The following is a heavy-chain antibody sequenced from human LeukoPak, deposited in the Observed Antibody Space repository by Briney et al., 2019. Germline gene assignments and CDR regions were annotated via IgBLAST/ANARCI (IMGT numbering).Heavy chain of an antibody. CDR3: STEDKYCTTTTCADY. CDR2: MRPASGDS. Sequence: ASVKVSCKASGYSFTTYYLHWVRQARGQGSDGMGYMRPASGDSNYAQKFQDRVTMTRDTSISTAYLELSRLTSDDTAVYYCSTEDKYCTTTTCADYWGQGTLVSVSS. J-gene: IGHJ4*02. D-gene: IGHD2-2*01. CDR1: GYSFTTYY. V-gene: IGHV1-2*02.